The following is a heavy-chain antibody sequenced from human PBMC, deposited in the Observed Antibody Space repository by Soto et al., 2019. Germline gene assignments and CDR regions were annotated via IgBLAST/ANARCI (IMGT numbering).Heavy chain of an antibody. CDR1: GFTFSNYA. CDR2: ISGSDDNT. Sequence: HPGGSLRLSCAASGFTFSNYAMSWVRQAPGKGLEWVSSISGSDDNTDYADSVKGRFTISRDHSKNTLYLQMNSLRAEDTAVYYCARDDDSSWYTPFDAWGLGTLVTVSP. J-gene: IGHJ5*02. D-gene: IGHD6-13*01. V-gene: IGHV3-23*01. CDR3: ARDDDSSWYTPFDA.